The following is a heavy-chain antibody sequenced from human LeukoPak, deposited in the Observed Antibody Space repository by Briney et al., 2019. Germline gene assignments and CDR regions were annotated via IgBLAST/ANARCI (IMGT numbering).Heavy chain of an antibody. J-gene: IGHJ4*02. D-gene: IGHD6-19*01. Sequence: SVKVSCKASGGTFSSYAISWVRQAPGQGLEWMGGIIPIFGTANYAQKFQGRVTITADESTSTAYMELSSLRSEDTAVYYCARFSGWHLAYLDYWGQGTLVAVSS. CDR3: ARFSGWHLAYLDY. V-gene: IGHV1-69*13. CDR1: GGTFSSYA. CDR2: IIPIFGTA.